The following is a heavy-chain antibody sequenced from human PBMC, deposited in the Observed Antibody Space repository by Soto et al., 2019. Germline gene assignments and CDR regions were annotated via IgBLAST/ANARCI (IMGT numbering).Heavy chain of an antibody. CDR2: VFYTGFT. J-gene: IGHJ4*02. CDR1: GSSISGSYYY. Sequence: SETLSLTCAVSGSSISGSYYYWAWLRQSPGKGPEWIGSVFYTGFTSYNPSLESRVSVSVDTSKSRFSLKLSAVTAADTAVYYCATSQKGYNWNYFDHWGQGALVTVSS. V-gene: IGHV4-39*01. D-gene: IGHD1-20*01. CDR3: ATSQKGYNWNYFDH.